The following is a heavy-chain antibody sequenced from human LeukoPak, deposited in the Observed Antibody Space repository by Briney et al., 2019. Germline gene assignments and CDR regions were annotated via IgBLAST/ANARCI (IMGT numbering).Heavy chain of an antibody. Sequence: GGSLRLSCAASGFTVSSNYMSWVRQARGKGLEWVSVIYSGGSTYYADSVKGRFTISRDNSKNTLYLQMNSLRAEDTAVYYCARHNTGYSDSSGGYYFDYWGQGTLVTVSS. D-gene: IGHD6-19*01. CDR1: GFTVSSNY. CDR2: IYSGGST. CDR3: ARHNTGYSDSSGGYYFDY. J-gene: IGHJ4*02. V-gene: IGHV3-66*04.